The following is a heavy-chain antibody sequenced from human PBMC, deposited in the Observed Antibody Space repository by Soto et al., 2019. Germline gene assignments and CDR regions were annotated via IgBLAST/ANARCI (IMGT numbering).Heavy chain of an antibody. CDR1: GGSFSGYY. Sequence: SETLSLTCAVYGGSFSGYYWNWIRQPPGKGLEWIGEVNHSRTTNYNPSLKSRITISVDTSNNQFSLKLTSVTAADTAVYYCARDRDPHYYYGMDVWGQGTTVTVSS. V-gene: IGHV4-34*01. CDR3: ARDRDPHYYYGMDV. J-gene: IGHJ6*02. CDR2: VNHSRTT.